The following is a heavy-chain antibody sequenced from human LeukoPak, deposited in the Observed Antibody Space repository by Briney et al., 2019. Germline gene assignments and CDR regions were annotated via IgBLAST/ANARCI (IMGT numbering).Heavy chain of an antibody. CDR1: GGSFSGYY. J-gene: IGHJ4*02. CDR3: ARGVEGYYGSGSYYY. Sequence: SETLSLTCAVYGGSFSGYYWSWIRQPPGKGLGWIGEINHSGSTNYNPSLKSRVTIPVDTSKNQFSPKLSSVTAADTAVYYCARGVEGYYGSGSYYYWGQGTLVTVSS. D-gene: IGHD3-10*01. CDR2: INHSGST. V-gene: IGHV4-34*01.